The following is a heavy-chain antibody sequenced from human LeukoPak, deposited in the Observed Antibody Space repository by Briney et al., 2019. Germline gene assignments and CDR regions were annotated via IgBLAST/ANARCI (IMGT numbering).Heavy chain of an antibody. D-gene: IGHD2-2*02. CDR3: AKVIYGLPGDAFDI. CDR2: ISGSGGST. V-gene: IGHV3-23*01. Sequence: PGGSLRLSCAASGFTFDSYAMSWVRQAPGKGLEWVSVISGSGGSTYYADSVKGRFTISRDNPKNTPYLQMNSLRAEDTAVYYCAKVIYGLPGDAFDIWGQGTMVTVSS. CDR1: GFTFDSYA. J-gene: IGHJ3*02.